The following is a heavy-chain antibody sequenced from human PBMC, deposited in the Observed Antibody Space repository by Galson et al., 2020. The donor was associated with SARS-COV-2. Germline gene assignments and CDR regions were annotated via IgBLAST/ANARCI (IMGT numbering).Heavy chain of an antibody. Sequence: GESLKISCKGSGYSFTSYWIGWVRQMPGKGLEWMGIIYPGDSDTRYSPSFQGQVTISADKSISTAYLQWSSLKASDTAMYYCARRGQGSSSSWTPYYYYGMDVWGQGTTVTVSS. D-gene: IGHD6-13*01. CDR1: GYSFTSYW. CDR3: ARRGQGSSSSWTPYYYYGMDV. V-gene: IGHV5-51*01. CDR2: IYPGDSDT. J-gene: IGHJ6*02.